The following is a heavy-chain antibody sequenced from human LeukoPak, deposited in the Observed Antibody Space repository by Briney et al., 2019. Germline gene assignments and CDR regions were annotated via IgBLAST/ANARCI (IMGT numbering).Heavy chain of an antibody. D-gene: IGHD3-3*01. J-gene: IGHJ3*02. CDR2: MNPNSGNT. CDR1: GYTFTSYH. Sequence: ASVKVSCKASGYTFTSYHITWVRQATGQGLEWMGWMNPNSGNTGYAQKFQGRVTITRNTSISTAYMELSSLRSEDTAVYYCARGKNPHFTIFGVVIKGGRRPNDAFDIWGQGTMVTVSS. V-gene: IGHV1-8*03. CDR3: ARGKNPHFTIFGVVIKGGRRPNDAFDI.